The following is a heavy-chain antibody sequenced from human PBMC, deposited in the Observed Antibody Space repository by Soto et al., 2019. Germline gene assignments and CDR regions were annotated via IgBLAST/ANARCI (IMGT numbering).Heavy chain of an antibody. V-gene: IGHV1-69*02. D-gene: IGHD2-15*01. CDR2: IIPILGIA. Sequence: QVQLVQSGAEVKKPGSSVKVSCKASRGTFSSYTISWVRQAPGQGLEWMGRIIPILGIANYAQKFQGRVRINADKPTSTAYMELSSLRSEDTAVYYCAVDNCSGGSCYPADYWGQRTLVTVSS. J-gene: IGHJ4*02. CDR1: RGTFSSYT. CDR3: AVDNCSGGSCYPADY.